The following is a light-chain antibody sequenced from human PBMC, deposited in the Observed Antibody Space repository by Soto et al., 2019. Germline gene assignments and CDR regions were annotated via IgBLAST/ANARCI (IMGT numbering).Light chain of an antibody. CDR3: QQLGGYPIT. CDR2: AAS. Sequence: IQLTQSPSSLSASVGDRVTITCRASQGISSYLAWYQQEPGKAPKLLIYAASTLQSGVPSRFSGSGSGTDFTLTISSLQPEDFATYYCQQLGGYPITFGQGTRLEIK. V-gene: IGKV1-9*01. CDR1: QGISSY. J-gene: IGKJ5*01.